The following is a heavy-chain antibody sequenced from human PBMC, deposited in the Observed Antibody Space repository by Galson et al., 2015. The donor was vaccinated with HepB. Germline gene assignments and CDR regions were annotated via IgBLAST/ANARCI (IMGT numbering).Heavy chain of an antibody. V-gene: IGHV3-30*18. CDR1: GFTFSSYG. J-gene: IGHJ6*03. D-gene: IGHD2-21*01. Sequence: SLRLSCAASGFTFSSYGMYWVRQAPGKGLEWVAVVSNDVSSEYYADSVKGRFTISRDSSRNTLYLQMNSLRAEDTAVYYCAKDASAAGIYYYYYYYMDVWGKGTTVTVSS. CDR3: AKDASAAGIYYYYYYYMDV. CDR2: VSNDVSSE.